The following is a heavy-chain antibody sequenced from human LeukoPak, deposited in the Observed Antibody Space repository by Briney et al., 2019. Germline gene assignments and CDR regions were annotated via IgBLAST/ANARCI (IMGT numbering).Heavy chain of an antibody. J-gene: IGHJ6*03. V-gene: IGHV4-34*01. Sequence: SETLSPTCAVYGGSFSGYFWTWIRQPPGKGLEWIGEINHRGSTNYNPSLKSRVTISLDTSTNQISLRLSSVTAADTAVYYCARVAGYCSSTGCYHYYYSMDVWGKGTTFTVSS. CDR2: INHRGST. D-gene: IGHD2-2*01. CDR1: GGSFSGYF. CDR3: ARVAGYCSSTGCYHYYYSMDV.